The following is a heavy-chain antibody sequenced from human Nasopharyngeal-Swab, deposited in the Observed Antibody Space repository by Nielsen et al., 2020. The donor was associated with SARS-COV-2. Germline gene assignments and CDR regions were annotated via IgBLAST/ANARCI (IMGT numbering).Heavy chain of an antibody. CDR3: AKEIVPYDILTGYYF. CDR2: ISGSGGST. D-gene: IGHD3-9*01. Sequence: GESLKISCAASGFIFSNNAMTWVRQAPGKGLEWVSAISGSGGSTYYADSVKGRFTISRDNSKNTLYLQMNSLRAEDTAVYYCAKEIVPYDILTGYYFWGQGTLVTVSS. V-gene: IGHV3-23*01. CDR1: GFIFSNNA. J-gene: IGHJ4*02.